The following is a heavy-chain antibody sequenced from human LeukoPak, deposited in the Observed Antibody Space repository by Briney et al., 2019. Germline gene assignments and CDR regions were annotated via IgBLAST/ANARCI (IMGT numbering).Heavy chain of an antibody. J-gene: IGHJ2*01. CDR1: GFTFSSYG. V-gene: IGHV3-30*18. D-gene: IGHD3-10*01. Sequence: GGSLRLSCAASGFTFSSYGMHWVRQAPGKGLEWVAVISYDGSNKYYADSVKGRFTISRDNSKNTLYLQMNSLRAEDTAVYYCAKDPQTKRMVRGALDPPWYFDLWGRSTLVTVSS. CDR2: ISYDGSNK. CDR3: AKDPQTKRMVRGALDPPWYFDL.